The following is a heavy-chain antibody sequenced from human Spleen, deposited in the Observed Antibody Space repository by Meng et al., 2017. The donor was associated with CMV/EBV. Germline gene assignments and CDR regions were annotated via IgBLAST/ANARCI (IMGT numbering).Heavy chain of an antibody. Sequence: QVQLVQSGAEVKSPGASVKVSCKASGYTFTSYGISWLRQAPGQGLEWMGWISAYNGNTIYAQKLQGRVTMTTDASTNTAYLELRSLRSDDTAVYYCARDQQLIPAEYFQHWGPGTLVTVSS. V-gene: IGHV1-18*01. CDR2: ISAYNGNT. J-gene: IGHJ1*01. D-gene: IGHD6-13*01. CDR1: GYTFTSYG. CDR3: ARDQQLIPAEYFQH.